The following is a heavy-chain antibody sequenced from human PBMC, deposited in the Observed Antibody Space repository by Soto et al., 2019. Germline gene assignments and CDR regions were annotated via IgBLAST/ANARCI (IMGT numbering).Heavy chain of an antibody. J-gene: IGHJ4*02. Sequence: QVQLQESRPGLVKPSGTLSLTCVVSGGAISSSNWWSWVRQPPGKGLEWIGEINHRGSTNYNPSLTSLATISVDKATNQFSLNLYSVTAAYTAVYYCAGVSEGSGFPTNEWGQGTLVTVSS. CDR1: GGAISSSNW. V-gene: IGHV4-4*02. CDR2: INHRGST. CDR3: AGVSEGSGFPTNE. D-gene: IGHD3-22*01.